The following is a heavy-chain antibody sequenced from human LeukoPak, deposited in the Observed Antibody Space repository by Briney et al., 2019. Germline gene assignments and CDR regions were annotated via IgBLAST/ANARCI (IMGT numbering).Heavy chain of an antibody. CDR3: ARDGGSQGIYYYYYMDV. CDR1: GGSISSYY. J-gene: IGHJ6*03. V-gene: IGHV4-4*07. CDR2: IYTSGST. Sequence: SETLSLTCTVSGGSISSYYWSWTRQPAGKGLEWIGRIYTSGSTNYNPSLKSRVIMSVDTSKNQFSLKLTSVTAADTAVYYCARDGGSQGIYYYYYMDVWGKGTTVTVSS. D-gene: IGHD1-26*01.